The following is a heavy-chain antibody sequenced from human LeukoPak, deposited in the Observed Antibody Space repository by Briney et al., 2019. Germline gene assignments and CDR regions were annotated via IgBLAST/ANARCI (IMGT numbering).Heavy chain of an antibody. CDR1: GGSISSYY. D-gene: IGHD3-10*01. CDR2: INHSGST. V-gene: IGHV4-34*01. CDR3: ARVGITMVRGVIDYYYYMDV. Sequence: MASETLSLTCTVSGGSISSYYWSWIRQPPGKGLEWIGEINHSGSTNYNPSLKSRVTISVDTSKNQFSLKLSSVTAADTAVYYCARVGITMVRGVIDYYYYMDVWGKGTTVTVSS. J-gene: IGHJ6*03.